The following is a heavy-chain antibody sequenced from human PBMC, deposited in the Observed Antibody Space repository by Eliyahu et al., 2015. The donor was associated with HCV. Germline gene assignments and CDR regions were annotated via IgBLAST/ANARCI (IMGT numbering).Heavy chain of an antibody. V-gene: IGHV3-66*01. J-gene: IGHJ3*02. CDR2: IYSGGST. Sequence: EVQLVESGGGLVQPGGSLRLSCAASGFPXSSNYMSWVRPAPGKGLEWVSVIYSGGSTYYADSVKGRFTISRDNSENTLYLQMNSLRAEDTAVYYCARGGNYDILTGYSAFDIWGQGTMVTVSS. CDR3: ARGGNYDILTGYSAFDI. CDR1: GFPXSSNY. D-gene: IGHD3-9*01.